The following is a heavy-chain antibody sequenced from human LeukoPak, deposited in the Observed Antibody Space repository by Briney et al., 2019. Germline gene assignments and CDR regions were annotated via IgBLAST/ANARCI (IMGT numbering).Heavy chain of an antibody. V-gene: IGHV3-23*01. Sequence: AGGSLRLSCAASGFTFSIYGMSWVRQAPGRGLEWVSAMSGSGGSTYYADSVKGRFTISRDNSKNTLYLQMNSLRAEDTAVYYCAKSWSRYYYYYYMDVWGKGTTVTISS. CDR3: AKSWSRYYYYYYMDV. D-gene: IGHD2-8*02. CDR1: GFTFSIYG. CDR2: MSGSGGST. J-gene: IGHJ6*03.